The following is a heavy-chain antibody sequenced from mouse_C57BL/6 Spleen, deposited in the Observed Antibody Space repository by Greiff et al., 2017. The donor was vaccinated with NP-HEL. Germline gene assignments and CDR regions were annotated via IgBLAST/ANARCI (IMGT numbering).Heavy chain of an antibody. CDR3: ARPDYDDGGFAY. V-gene: IGHV1-26*01. CDR1: GYTFTDYY. CDR2: INPNNGGT. J-gene: IGHJ3*01. D-gene: IGHD2-4*01. Sequence: EVQLQQSGPELVKPGASVKISCKASGYTFTDYYMNWVKQSHGKSLEWIGDINPNNGGTSYNQKFKGKATLTVDKSSSTAYMELRSLTSEDSAVYYCARPDYDDGGFAYWGQGTLVTVSA.